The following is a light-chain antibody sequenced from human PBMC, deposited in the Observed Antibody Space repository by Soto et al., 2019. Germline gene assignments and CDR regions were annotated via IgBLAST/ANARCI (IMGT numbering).Light chain of an antibody. V-gene: IGKV3-20*01. CDR1: HSLSGNY. CDR2: GAS. CDR3: QQYGSSPIT. J-gene: IGKJ5*01. Sequence: EIVLTQSPGTLSLSPGERATLSCRASHSLSGNYLAWYQQKPGQAPRFLIYGASNRATGIPDRFSGGGSGTDFALTISRPEPEDSAVYYCQQYGSSPITFVQGTRLAIK.